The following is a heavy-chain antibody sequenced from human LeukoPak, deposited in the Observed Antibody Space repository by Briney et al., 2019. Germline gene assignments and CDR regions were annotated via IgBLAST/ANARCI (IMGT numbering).Heavy chain of an antibody. J-gene: IGHJ4*02. CDR3: ATLRSLFDY. CDR1: GYTFTGYY. CDR2: INPNSGGT. V-gene: IGHV1-2*02. Sequence: ASVKLSCTASGYTFTGYYMHWVRQAPGQGLEWMGWINPNSGGTNYAPKFEGRVTLTRDTSINTAYMELSRLKSDDTAMYYCATLRSLFDYWGQGTLVTVSS. D-gene: IGHD3-16*02.